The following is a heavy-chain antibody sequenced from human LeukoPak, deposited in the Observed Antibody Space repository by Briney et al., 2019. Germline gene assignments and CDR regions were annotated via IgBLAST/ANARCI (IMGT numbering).Heavy chain of an antibody. Sequence: SETLSLTCTVSGGPVSSGSYYWSWIRQPPGKGLEWLGYIYYSGSTNYNPSLKSRVTISVDTSKNQFSLKLSSVTAADTAVYYCARDRGSSGWYEFDYWGQGTLVTVSS. V-gene: IGHV4-61*01. J-gene: IGHJ4*02. D-gene: IGHD6-19*01. CDR1: GGPVSSGSYY. CDR2: IYYSGST. CDR3: ARDRGSSGWYEFDY.